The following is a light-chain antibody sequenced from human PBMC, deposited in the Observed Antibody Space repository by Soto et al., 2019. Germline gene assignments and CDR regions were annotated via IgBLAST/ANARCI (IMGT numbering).Light chain of an antibody. CDR3: SSFTGSTTWV. Sequence: QSALTQPASLSGSPGQSIPMFCTGTSNDVGGYNYVSWYQQHPGKAPKLIIYEVSNRPSGVSSRFSGSKSANTASLTISGLQSEDEAEYYCSSFTGSTTWVFGGGTKLTVL. CDR1: SNDVGGYNY. V-gene: IGLV2-14*01. CDR2: EVS. J-gene: IGLJ3*02.